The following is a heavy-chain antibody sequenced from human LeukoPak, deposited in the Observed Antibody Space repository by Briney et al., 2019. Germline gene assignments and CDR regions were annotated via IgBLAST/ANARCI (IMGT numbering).Heavy chain of an antibody. V-gene: IGHV1-69*05. Sequence: SVKVSCKASGGTFSRYAISWVRQAPGQGRECMGGIIPIIGTANYAQKFQGRVTITTDESTSTAYMELSSLRSEDTSVYYCASPRTTLGTATDAFDIWGQGTMVTVSS. CDR1: GGTFSRYA. D-gene: IGHD1-1*01. J-gene: IGHJ3*02. CDR2: IIPIIGTA. CDR3: ASPRTTLGTATDAFDI.